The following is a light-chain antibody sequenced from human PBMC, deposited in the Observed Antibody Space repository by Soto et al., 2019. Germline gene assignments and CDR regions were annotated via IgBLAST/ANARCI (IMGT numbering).Light chain of an antibody. CDR3: QQSHSIPLT. J-gene: IGKJ4*01. V-gene: IGKV1-39*01. Sequence: DIQMTQSPSSLSASVGDRVTITCRASQSISRYLNWYQQRPGKAPKFLIYAASNLQIGVPSRFSGGGFGTDFTLTISSLQPEAFETYYCQQSHSIPLTFGGGPKVDIK. CDR2: AAS. CDR1: QSISRY.